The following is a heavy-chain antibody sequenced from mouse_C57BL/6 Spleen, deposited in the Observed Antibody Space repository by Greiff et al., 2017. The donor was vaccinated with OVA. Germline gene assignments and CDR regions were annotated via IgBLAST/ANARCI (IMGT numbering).Heavy chain of an antibody. V-gene: IGHV1-19*01. CDR3: ARGHYGSRTGYFDV. CDR1: GYTFTDYY. D-gene: IGHD1-1*01. Sequence: EVQLQQSGPVLVKPGASVKMSCKASGYTFTDYYMNWVKQSHGKSLEWIGVINPYNGGTSYNQKFKGKATLTVDKSSSTAYMELNSLTSEDSAVYYCARGHYGSRTGYFDVWGTGTTVTVSS. J-gene: IGHJ1*03. CDR2: INPYNGGT.